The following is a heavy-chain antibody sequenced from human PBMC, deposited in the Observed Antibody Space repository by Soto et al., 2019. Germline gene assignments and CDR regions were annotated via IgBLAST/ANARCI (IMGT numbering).Heavy chain of an antibody. Sequence: ASVKVSCKASGYTFTTYGISWVRQAPGQGLEWMGWINTHNGDTNYAQKLQGRVIMTTDTSTTTAYMELSSLRSDDTAVYYCTREGSAPYYYYGMDVWGQGTTVTVSS. J-gene: IGHJ6*02. CDR2: INTHNGDT. V-gene: IGHV1-18*01. CDR1: GYTFTTYG. CDR3: TREGSAPYYYYGMDV. D-gene: IGHD3-10*01.